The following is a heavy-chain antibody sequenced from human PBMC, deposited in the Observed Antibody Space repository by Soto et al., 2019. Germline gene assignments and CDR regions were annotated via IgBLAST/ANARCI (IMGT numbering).Heavy chain of an antibody. Sequence: PGGSLRLSCAVSGFTFSNYGMNWVRQAPGEGVEGVSSIDGRSTYTYYADSGRGRFTVSRDNAKNSLYLQMNSLRAEDTAVYYCARTPPGATMVRGTYYYFELCGRGTLVTVSS. CDR1: GFTFSNYG. CDR3: ARTPPGATMVRGTYYYFEL. CDR2: IDGRSTYT. D-gene: IGHD3-10*01. J-gene: IGHJ2*01. V-gene: IGHV3-21*01.